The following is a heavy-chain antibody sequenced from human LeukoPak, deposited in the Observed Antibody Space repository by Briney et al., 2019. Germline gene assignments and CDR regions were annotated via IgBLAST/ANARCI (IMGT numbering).Heavy chain of an antibody. Sequence: GGSLRLSCAASGFTFSSYSMMWVRQAPGKGLEWVSYISTSGTTIYYADSVKGRFTISRDNAKNSLYLQMNSLRAEDTAVYYCAREMGGYPFDYWGQGTLVTVSS. V-gene: IGHV3-48*04. J-gene: IGHJ4*02. CDR3: AREMGGYPFDY. D-gene: IGHD5-12*01. CDR1: GFTFSSYS. CDR2: ISTSGTTI.